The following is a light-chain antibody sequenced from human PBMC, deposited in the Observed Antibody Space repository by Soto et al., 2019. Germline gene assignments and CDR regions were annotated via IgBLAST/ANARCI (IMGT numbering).Light chain of an antibody. J-gene: IGKJ3*01. CDR1: QSVSSTY. Sequence: EIVLTQSPGTLYLSPGERATLSCRASQSVSSTYLAWYQQKPGQAPRLLIYGASSRATGIPDRFSGSGSGTDFTLTISRLEPEDVAVYYCQHYGSSPLFTFGPGTKVDFK. CDR2: GAS. CDR3: QHYGSSPLFT. V-gene: IGKV3-20*01.